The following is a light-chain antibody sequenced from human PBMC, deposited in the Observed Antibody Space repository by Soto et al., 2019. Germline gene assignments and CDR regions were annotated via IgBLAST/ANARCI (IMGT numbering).Light chain of an antibody. J-gene: IGKJ1*01. CDR2: WAS. V-gene: IGKV4-1*01. CDR3: QQYYDSPWT. CDR1: QSVLYSSNNRNY. Sequence: DIMMTQSPDSMSVSLGERATINCKCSQSVLYSSNNRNYLAWYQQKPRQPPKLLIYWASTRESGVPSRFSGSGSGTDFTLTISSLQAEDMAVYYCQQYYDSPWTFGQGTKVDIK.